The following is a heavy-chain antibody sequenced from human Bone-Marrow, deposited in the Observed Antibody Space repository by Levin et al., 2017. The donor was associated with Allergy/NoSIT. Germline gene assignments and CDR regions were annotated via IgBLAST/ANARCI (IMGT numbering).Heavy chain of an antibody. CDR1: GYTFTTYD. CDR3: ARGGGWAGLPLDI. Sequence: GESLKISCTASGYTFTTYDINWVRLATGQGLEWMGWMNPNSGNTGYAQKFRGRVTMTRDTPISTAYMELSSPTSEDTALYYCARGGGWAGLPLDIWGQGTMVTVSS. J-gene: IGHJ3*02. D-gene: IGHD1-14*01. V-gene: IGHV1-8*01. CDR2: MNPNSGNT.